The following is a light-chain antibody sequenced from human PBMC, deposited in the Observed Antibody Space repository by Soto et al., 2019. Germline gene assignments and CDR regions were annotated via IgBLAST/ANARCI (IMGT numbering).Light chain of an antibody. CDR3: QQRTNWPLSLT. CDR2: DAS. V-gene: IGKV3-11*01. J-gene: IGKJ4*01. Sequence: EIVLTQAPATLSLSPGERATLSCMASQSVSSYLAWYQQKPGQAPRLLIFDASTRATGIPARFSGSGSGTDFTLTISSLEPEDFAVYYCQQRTNWPLSLTFGGGTKVEIK. CDR1: QSVSSY.